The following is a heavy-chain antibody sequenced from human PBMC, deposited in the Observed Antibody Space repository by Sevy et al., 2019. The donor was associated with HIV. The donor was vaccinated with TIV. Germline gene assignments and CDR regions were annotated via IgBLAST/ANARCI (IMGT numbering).Heavy chain of an antibody. CDR1: GFTVNDKY. V-gene: IGHV3-66*02. CDR2: IFSSGST. J-gene: IGHJ4*02. CDR3: VSLFLSYRSGWSYFDY. Sequence: GGSLRLSCAISGFTVNDKYIIWVRQAPGKVLEWVSVIFSSGSTYYADSAKGRFTISRDNSKNTVDLQMNSARAEDTAVYYCVSLFLSYRSGWSYFDYWGQGTLVTVSS. D-gene: IGHD6-19*01.